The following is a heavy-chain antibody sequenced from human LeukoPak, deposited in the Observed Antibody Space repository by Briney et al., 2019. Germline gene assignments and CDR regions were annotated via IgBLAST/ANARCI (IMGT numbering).Heavy chain of an antibody. Sequence: PGGSLRCSGAAAGFTFSSYSRNWVRQAPGKGLEWVSYISSSSSTIYYADSVKGRFTISRDNAKNSLYLQMNSLRAEDTAVYYCARAVLNDYWGQGTLVTVSS. J-gene: IGHJ4*02. CDR1: GFTFSSYS. V-gene: IGHV3-48*04. CDR2: ISSSSSTI. CDR3: ARAVLNDY.